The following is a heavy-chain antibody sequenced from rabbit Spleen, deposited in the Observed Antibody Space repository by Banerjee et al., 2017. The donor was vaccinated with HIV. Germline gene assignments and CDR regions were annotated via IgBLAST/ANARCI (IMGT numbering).Heavy chain of an antibody. CDR3: ARLGHADYPYAYGLKL. CDR1: GIDFSSYNF. CDR2: IDIGSRDFT. J-gene: IGHJ4*01. V-gene: IGHV1S45*01. Sequence: QQQLEESGGGLVKPGGTLTLTCKASGIDFSSYNFICWVHQAPGKGLEWIACIDIGSRDFTYYASWAKGRFTISKTSSTTVTLQMTSLTAADTATYFCARLGHADYPYAYGLKLWGPGTLVTVS. D-gene: IGHD6-1*01.